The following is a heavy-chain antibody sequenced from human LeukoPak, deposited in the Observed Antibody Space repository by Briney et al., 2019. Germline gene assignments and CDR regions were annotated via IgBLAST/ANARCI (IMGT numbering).Heavy chain of an antibody. CDR3: ARDRGEQLWFPNFDY. Sequence: ASVKVSCKGSVYSFTSYGISWVRQAPGQGLEGMVWSSAYNGNPNSAQKLQGRVTMTTDTSTSTAYMELRSLRSDATPVYYCARDRGEQLWFPNFDYWGQGTLVTVSS. J-gene: IGHJ4*02. CDR2: SSAYNGNP. V-gene: IGHV1-18*01. CDR1: VYSFTSYG. D-gene: IGHD5-18*01.